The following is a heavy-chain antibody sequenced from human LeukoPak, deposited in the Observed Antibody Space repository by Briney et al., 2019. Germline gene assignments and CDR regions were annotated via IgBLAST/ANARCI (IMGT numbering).Heavy chain of an antibody. CDR3: AKIDYDGDD. D-gene: IGHD3-3*01. J-gene: IGHJ4*02. V-gene: IGHV3-9*01. CDR2: ISWNSITM. Sequence: WVSEISWNSITMGYADSVRGRFTISRDNAKNSLYLQMNSLRTEDTALYYCAKIDYDGDDWGQGTLVTVSS.